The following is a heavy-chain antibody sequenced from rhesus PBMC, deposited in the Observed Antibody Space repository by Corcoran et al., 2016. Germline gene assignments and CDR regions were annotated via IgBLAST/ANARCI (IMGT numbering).Heavy chain of an antibody. Sequence: EVQLVQSGAEVKKPGASVKISCQASGYTFTAYHLHWVRTAPGKGLEWMGRVDPEDGEADDAQKFQDRVTITRDTSTDTAYMELSSLRSEDTAVYYCATGVYSFDYWGQGVLVTVSS. CDR3: ATGVYSFDY. V-gene: IGHV1-111*01. CDR1: GYTFTAYH. J-gene: IGHJ4*01. CDR2: VDPEDGEA. D-gene: IGHD3-16*01.